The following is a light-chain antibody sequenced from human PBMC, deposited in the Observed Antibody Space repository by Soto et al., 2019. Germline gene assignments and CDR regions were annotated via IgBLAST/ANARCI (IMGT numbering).Light chain of an antibody. CDR3: ATWDGSLPGEV. V-gene: IGLV1-51*01. CDR1: SSNIGNNY. CDR2: DNN. J-gene: IGLJ2*01. Sequence: QSVLTQSPSVSAAPGQKVSISCSGSSSNIGNNYLSWDQQLPVTASKLFLYDNNKRPSGIPDRFSGSKSGTSGTLDITGLQTGDEADYYCATWDGSLPGEVFGGGTKLTVL.